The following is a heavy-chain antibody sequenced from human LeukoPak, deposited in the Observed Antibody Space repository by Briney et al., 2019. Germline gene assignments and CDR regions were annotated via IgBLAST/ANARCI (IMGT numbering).Heavy chain of an antibody. CDR3: ARAPRPGKDYYYMDV. Sequence: SETLSLTCTVSGGSISSYYWSWIPQPPGKGLEGSGYIYYCESTNYNPSLKCRVTISVDTHKNQFPLQLSSVTSADRAVYSCARAPRPGKDYYYMDVWGKGTTVTVSS. CDR1: GGSISSYY. CDR2: IYYCEST. J-gene: IGHJ6*03. D-gene: IGHD1-26*01. V-gene: IGHV4-59*01.